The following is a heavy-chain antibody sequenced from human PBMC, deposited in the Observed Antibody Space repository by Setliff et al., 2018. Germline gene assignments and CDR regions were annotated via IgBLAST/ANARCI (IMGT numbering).Heavy chain of an antibody. CDR3: ARSPSSGAYWNPRPFYSDY. D-gene: IGHD1-26*01. CDR1: GASITSGGFY. V-gene: IGHV4-61*09. Sequence: SETLSLTCSVSGASITSGGFYWTWIRQPAGKGLEWIGHISPSGSTTYNPSVKSRVAISLDTSKNHFSLKLDSVTAADTALYYCARSPSSGAYWNPRPFYSDYWARGTLVTVSS. J-gene: IGHJ4*02. CDR2: ISPSGST.